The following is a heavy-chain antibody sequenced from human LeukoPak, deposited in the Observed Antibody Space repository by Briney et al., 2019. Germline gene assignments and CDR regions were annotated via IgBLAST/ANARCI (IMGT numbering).Heavy chain of an antibody. CDR2: INHSGST. J-gene: IGHJ2*01. Sequence: SETLSLTCAVYGGSFSGYYWSWIRQPPGKGLEWIGEINHSGSTNYNPSLKSRVTISVDTSKNQFSLKLSSVTAADTAVYYCLREEDYSISGYWHYELWGLGTLVTVTS. CDR3: LREEDYSISGYWHYEL. CDR1: GGSFSGYY. V-gene: IGHV4-34*01. D-gene: IGHD4-11*01.